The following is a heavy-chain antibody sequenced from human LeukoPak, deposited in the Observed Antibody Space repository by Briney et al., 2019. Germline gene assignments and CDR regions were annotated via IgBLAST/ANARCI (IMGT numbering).Heavy chain of an antibody. CDR1: GGSISSSSYY. CDR3: ARQGSTSWFDP. CDR2: IYYSGST. V-gene: IGHV4-39*07. Sequence: SETLSLTCTVSGGSISSSSYYWGWIRQPPGKGLEWIGSIYYSGSTYYNPSLKSRVTISVDTSKNQFSLKLSSVTAADTAVYYCARQGSTSWFDPWGQGTLVTVSS. D-gene: IGHD1-1*01. J-gene: IGHJ5*02.